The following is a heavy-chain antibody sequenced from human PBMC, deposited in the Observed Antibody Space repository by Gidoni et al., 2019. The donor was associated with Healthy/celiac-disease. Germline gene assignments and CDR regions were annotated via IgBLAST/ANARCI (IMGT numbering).Heavy chain of an antibody. CDR2: INHSGST. D-gene: IGHD5-12*01. CDR3: ARGYSGSDWFDP. J-gene: IGHJ5*02. V-gene: IGHV4-34*01. Sequence: QVQLQQWGAGLLKPSETLSLTCAVYGGSFSGYYWSWIRQPPGKGLEWIGEINHSGSTNYNPSLKSRVTISVDTSKNQFSLKLSSVTAADTAVYYCARGYSGSDWFDPWGQGTLVTVSS. CDR1: GGSFSGYY.